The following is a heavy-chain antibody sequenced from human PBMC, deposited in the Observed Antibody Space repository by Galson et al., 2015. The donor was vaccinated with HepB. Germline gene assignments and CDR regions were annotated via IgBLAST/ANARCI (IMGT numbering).Heavy chain of an antibody. D-gene: IGHD3-16*01. J-gene: IGHJ6*02. Sequence: SVKVSCKASGYTFTSYGISWVRQAPGQGLEWMGWISAYNGNTNYAQKLQGRVTMTTDTSTSTAYMELRSLRSDDTAVYYCARDPITFGGVMGYYYGMDVWGQGTTVTVSS. CDR3: ARDPITFGGVMGYYYGMDV. V-gene: IGHV1-18*01. CDR1: GYTFTSYG. CDR2: ISAYNGNT.